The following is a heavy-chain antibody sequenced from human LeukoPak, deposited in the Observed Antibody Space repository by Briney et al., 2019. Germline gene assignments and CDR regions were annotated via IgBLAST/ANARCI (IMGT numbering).Heavy chain of an antibody. CDR3: ARAGPPTYYYGSGSYVAAFDI. Sequence: SVKVSCKASGGTFSSYAIIWVRQAPGQGLEWMGRIIPILGIANYAQKFQGRVTITADKSTSTAYMELSSLRSEDTAVYYCARAGPPTYYYGSGSYVAAFDIWGQGTMVTVSS. D-gene: IGHD3-10*01. V-gene: IGHV1-69*04. CDR1: GGTFSSYA. CDR2: IIPILGIA. J-gene: IGHJ3*02.